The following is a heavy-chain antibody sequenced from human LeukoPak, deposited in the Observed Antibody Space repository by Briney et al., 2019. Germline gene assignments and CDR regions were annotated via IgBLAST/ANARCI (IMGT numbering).Heavy chain of an antibody. D-gene: IGHD3-10*01. J-gene: IGHJ4*02. V-gene: IGHV3-23*01. CDR3: ARGGVDHYGSGTYYLMYYFDH. CDR2: ISGSGSST. Sequence: GGSLRLSCAASGFTFSSYAMNWVRQAPGKGLQWVSAISGSGSSTYYADSVKGRFTISRDNSKNTIYLQMSSLRAEDTAVYFCARGGVDHYGSGTYYLMYYFDHWGQGALVTVSS. CDR1: GFTFSSYA.